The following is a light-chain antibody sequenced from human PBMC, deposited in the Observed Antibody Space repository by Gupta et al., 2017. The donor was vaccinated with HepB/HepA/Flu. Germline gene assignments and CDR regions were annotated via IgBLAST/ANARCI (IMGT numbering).Light chain of an antibody. CDR2: LKSDGTY. CDR1: SGLSGYV. J-gene: IGLJ3*02. Sequence: QLVLTPSPFASASLGTSVNLTCTLSSGLSGYVIAWHQQQPSKGPRYLMDLKSDGTYKKGDGIPDRFSGSSSGAERYLTISSLQSEDEADYYCQTWGTGIQVFGGGTKLTVL. CDR3: QTWGTGIQV. V-gene: IGLV4-69*01.